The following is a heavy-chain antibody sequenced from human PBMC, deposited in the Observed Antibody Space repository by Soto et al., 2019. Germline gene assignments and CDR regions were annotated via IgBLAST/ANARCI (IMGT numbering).Heavy chain of an antibody. CDR3: AKNRLRFLEWPTDAFDI. D-gene: IGHD3-3*01. CDR2: ISGSGGST. Sequence: GGSLRLSCAASGFTFSSYAMSWVRQAPGKGLEWVSAISGSGGSTYYADSVKGRFTIPRDNSKNTLYLQMNSLRAEDTAVYYCAKNRLRFLEWPTDAFDIWGQGTMVTVSS. CDR1: GFTFSSYA. J-gene: IGHJ3*02. V-gene: IGHV3-23*01.